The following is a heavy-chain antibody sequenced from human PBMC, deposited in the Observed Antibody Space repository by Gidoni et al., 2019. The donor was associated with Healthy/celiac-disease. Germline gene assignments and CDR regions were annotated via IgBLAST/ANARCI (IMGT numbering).Heavy chain of an antibody. V-gene: IGHV3-9*01. J-gene: IGHJ6*02. D-gene: IGHD6-6*01. CDR2: ISWNSGSI. CDR1: GFTFADYA. Sequence: EVQLVESGGGLVQPGRSLRLSCAASGFTFADYAMHWVRQAPGKGLEWVSGISWNSGSIGYADSVKGRFTISRDNAKNSLYLQMNSLRAEDTALYYCASSSSSGYYYYYGIDVWGQGTTVTVSS. CDR3: ASSSSSGYYYYYGIDV.